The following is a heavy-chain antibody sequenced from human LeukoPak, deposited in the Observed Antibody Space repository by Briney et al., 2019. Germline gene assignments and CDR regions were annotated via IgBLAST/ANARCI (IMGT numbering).Heavy chain of an antibody. CDR1: GFTFSSYA. CDR3: AREDDSSGYFDY. Sequence: GESLRLSCAASGFTFSSYAMHWVRQAPGKGLEWVAVISYDGSNKYYADSVKGRFTISRDNSKNTLYLQMNSLRAEDTAVYYCAREDDSSGYFDYWGQGTLVTVSS. J-gene: IGHJ4*02. CDR2: ISYDGSNK. D-gene: IGHD3-22*01. V-gene: IGHV3-30-3*01.